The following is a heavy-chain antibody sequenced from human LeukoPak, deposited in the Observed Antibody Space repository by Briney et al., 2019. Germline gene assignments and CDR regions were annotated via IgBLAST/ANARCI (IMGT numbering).Heavy chain of an antibody. J-gene: IGHJ6*02. CDR2: MNPNSGNT. Sequence: GASVKVSCEASGYTFTSYDINWVRQATGQGLEWMGWMNPNSGNTRYAQKFQGRVTMTRNTSISTAYMELSSLRSEDMAVYYCARGGFLPYYYGMDVWGQGTTVTVSS. CDR3: ARGGFLPYYYGMDV. V-gene: IGHV1-8*01. CDR1: GYTFTSYD. D-gene: IGHD6-25*01.